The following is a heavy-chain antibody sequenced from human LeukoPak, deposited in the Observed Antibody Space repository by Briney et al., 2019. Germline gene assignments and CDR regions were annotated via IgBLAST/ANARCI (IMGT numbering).Heavy chain of an antibody. J-gene: IGHJ6*02. CDR3: ARGRYYDFWSGYYTGDYYYYGMDV. D-gene: IGHD3-3*01. Sequence: GASVKVSCKASGYTFTSYYMHWVRQAPGQGLEWVGIINPSGGSTSYAQKFQGRVTTTRDTSTSTVYMELSSLRSEDTAVYYCARGRYYDFWSGYYTGDYYYYGMDVWGQGTTVTVSS. CDR1: GYTFTSYY. V-gene: IGHV1-46*01. CDR2: INPSGGST.